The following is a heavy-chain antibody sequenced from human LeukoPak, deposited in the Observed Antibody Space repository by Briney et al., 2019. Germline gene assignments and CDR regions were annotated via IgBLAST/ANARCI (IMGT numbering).Heavy chain of an antibody. Sequence: GGSLRLSCAASGFTFSSYSMNWVRQAPGKGLEWVSSISSSSSYIYYADSVKGRFTISRDNAKNSLYLQMNSLRAEDTAVYHCARAVAGFAAFDIWGQGTMVTVSS. J-gene: IGHJ3*02. CDR3: ARAVAGFAAFDI. CDR1: GFTFSSYS. CDR2: ISSSSSYI. V-gene: IGHV3-21*01. D-gene: IGHD6-19*01.